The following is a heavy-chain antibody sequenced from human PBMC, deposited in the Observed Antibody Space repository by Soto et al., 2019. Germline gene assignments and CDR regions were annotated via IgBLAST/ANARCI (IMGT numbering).Heavy chain of an antibody. V-gene: IGHV3-21*01. D-gene: IGHD1-26*01. CDR1: GFTFSSYS. J-gene: IGHJ3*02. CDR3: ARDAIVGATTCAFDI. Sequence: PGGSLRLSCAASGFTFSSYSMNWVRQAPGKGLEWVSSISSSSSYIYYADSVKGRFTISRDNAKNSLYLQMNSLRAEDTAVYYCARDAIVGATTCAFDIWGQGTMVTVSS. CDR2: ISSSSSYI.